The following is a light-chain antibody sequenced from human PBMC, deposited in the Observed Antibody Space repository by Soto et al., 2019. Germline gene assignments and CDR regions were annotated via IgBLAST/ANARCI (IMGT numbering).Light chain of an antibody. CDR2: DVS. CDR3: CSYSVTFYG. J-gene: IGLJ1*01. V-gene: IGLV2-11*01. Sequence: QSAVTHLRSVSGSHGQSGTISCPGTSTDVGASNNVSWYQQPPDRAPKPMTYDVSTHPSGDPECFSGSYAVNTAPLTTSRLQADNEADYYCCSYSVTFYGLGTATKVTVL. CDR1: STDVGASNN.